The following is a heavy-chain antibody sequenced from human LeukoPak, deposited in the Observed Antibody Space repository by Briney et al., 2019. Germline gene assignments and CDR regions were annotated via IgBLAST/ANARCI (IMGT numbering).Heavy chain of an antibody. D-gene: IGHD1-1*01. J-gene: IGHJ5*02. CDR3: ASNQGRLHGRLESWFDP. CDR1: GGSISSGGYS. Sequence: SQTLSLTCAVSGGSISSGGYSWSWIRQPPGKGLEWIGYIYHSGSTYYNPSLKSRVTISVDRSKNQFSLKLSPVTAADTAVYYCASNQGRLHGRLESWFDPWGQGTLVTVSS. V-gene: IGHV4-30-2*01. CDR2: IYHSGST.